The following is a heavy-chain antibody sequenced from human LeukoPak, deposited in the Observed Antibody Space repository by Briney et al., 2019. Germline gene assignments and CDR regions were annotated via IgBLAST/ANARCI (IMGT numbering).Heavy chain of an antibody. CDR1: GYTFTSYG. J-gene: IGHJ4*02. V-gene: IGHV1-18*01. CDR3: ASFNDAYDY. CDR2: ISAYNGNT. Sequence: GASVKVSCTASGYTFTSYGISWVRQAPGQGLEWMGWISAYNGNTNYAQKLQGRVTMTTDTSTSTAYMELSSLRSEDTAVYYCASFNDAYDYWGQGTLVTVSS.